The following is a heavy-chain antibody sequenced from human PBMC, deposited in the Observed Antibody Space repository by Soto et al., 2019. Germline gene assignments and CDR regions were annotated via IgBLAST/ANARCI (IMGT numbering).Heavy chain of an antibody. D-gene: IGHD1-26*01. CDR1: GFTFSSYA. J-gene: IGHJ4*02. CDR2: FSGGGST. CDR3: AKALYSGSYHAFDY. Sequence: GGSLRLSCAASGFTFSSYAMTWVRQAPGKGLEWVSGFSGGGSTYYADSVKGRFTISRDNSKNTVYLQMNSLRAEDTAVYYCAKALYSGSYHAFDYWGQGTLVTVSS. V-gene: IGHV3-23*01.